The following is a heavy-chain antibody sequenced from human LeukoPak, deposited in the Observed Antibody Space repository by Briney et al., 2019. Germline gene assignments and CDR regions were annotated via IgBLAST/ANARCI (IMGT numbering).Heavy chain of an antibody. CDR3: GRSAGFVHFDH. V-gene: IGHV4-38-2*02. D-gene: IGHD3-16*01. CDR2: INYYGKT. J-gene: IGHJ4*02. CDR1: GNSFGDYY. Sequence: PSETLSLTCTVSGNSFGDYYWSWIRQPPGKGLEWIGSINYYGKTYYNPSVKSRVTISVDTSKNQFSLMVRSVTAADTAVYYCGRSAGFVHFDHWGQGTLVTVTS.